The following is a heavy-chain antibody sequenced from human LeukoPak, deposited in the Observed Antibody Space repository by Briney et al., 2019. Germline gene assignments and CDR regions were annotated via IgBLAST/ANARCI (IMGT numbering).Heavy chain of an antibody. D-gene: IGHD3-16*01. Sequence: SETLSLTCTVSGDSISSYHWSWVRQPPGKGLEWIGYISYSGSTNYNPSLKSRVTISVDTSKNQFPLKLSSVTATDTAVYYRARVGRGDHTWGSYYYDHWGQGTLVTVSS. CDR2: ISYSGST. CDR3: ARVGRGDHTWGSYYYDH. V-gene: IGHV4-59*01. J-gene: IGHJ4*02. CDR1: GDSISSYH.